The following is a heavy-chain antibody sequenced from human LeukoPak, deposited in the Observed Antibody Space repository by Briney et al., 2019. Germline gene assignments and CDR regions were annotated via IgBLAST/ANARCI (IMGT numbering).Heavy chain of an antibody. Sequence: ASLKVSSKASGYTFTGYYMHSVRHAPGQGLEWMGWINPNSGGTNYAQKFQGRVTMTRDTTISTAYMELSRLRSDDTAVYYCARAHPDRYCSSTSCTIPRLVDYWGQGTLVTVSS. CDR3: ARAHPDRYCSSTSCTIPRLVDY. V-gene: IGHV1-2*02. CDR2: INPNSGGT. CDR1: GYTFTGYY. J-gene: IGHJ4*02. D-gene: IGHD2-2*01.